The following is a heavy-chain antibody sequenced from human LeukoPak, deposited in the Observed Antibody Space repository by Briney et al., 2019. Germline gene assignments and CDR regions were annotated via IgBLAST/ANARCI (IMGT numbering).Heavy chain of an antibody. CDR2: ISSYSTYI. CDR3: TRRAARWQFDL. J-gene: IGHJ2*01. Sequence: PGGFLRLSCAASGFSFSDYSMNWVRQAPGKGLEWVSFISSYSTYIYYADSLKGRFTISRDNAKNSLYLQMSSLRAEDTALYYCTRRAARWQFDLWGRGTLLTVSS. D-gene: IGHD5-24*01. CDR1: GFSFSDYS. V-gene: IGHV3-21*04.